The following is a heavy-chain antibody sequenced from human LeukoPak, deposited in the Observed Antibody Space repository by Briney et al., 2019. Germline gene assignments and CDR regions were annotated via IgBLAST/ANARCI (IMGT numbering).Heavy chain of an antibody. Sequence: GGYLRLSCAASGFTFSSYAMSWARQARGKGLEWVSAISGSGGSTYYADSVKGRFTISRDNSKNTLYLQMNSLRAEDTAVYYCAKDPGYCSGGSCYWFDHWGQGNLVPVSS. CDR2: ISGSGGST. V-gene: IGHV3-23*01. J-gene: IGHJ5*01. CDR3: AKDPGYCSGGSCYWFDH. D-gene: IGHD2-15*01. CDR1: GFTFSSYA.